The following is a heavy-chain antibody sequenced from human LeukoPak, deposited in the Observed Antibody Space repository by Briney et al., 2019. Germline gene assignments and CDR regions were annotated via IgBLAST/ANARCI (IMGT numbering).Heavy chain of an antibody. CDR1: GGTFSSYA. Sequence: ASVKVSCKASGGTFSSYAISWVRQAPGQGLEWMGGIIPIFGTANYAQKFRGRVTITTDESTSTAYMELSSLRSEDTAVYYCARAAGSGSKGYFDYWGQGTLVTVSS. V-gene: IGHV1-69*05. J-gene: IGHJ4*02. D-gene: IGHD3-10*01. CDR2: IIPIFGTA. CDR3: ARAAGSGSKGYFDY.